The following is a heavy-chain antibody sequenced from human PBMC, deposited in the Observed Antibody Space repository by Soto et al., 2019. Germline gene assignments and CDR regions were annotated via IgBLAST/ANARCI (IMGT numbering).Heavy chain of an antibody. V-gene: IGHV4-59*01. Sequence: QVQLQESGPGLVKPSETLSLTCTVSGGSISSYYWSWIRQPPGKGLEWIGYIYYSGSTNYNPSLQSRVTISVDTSKNQFSLKLSSVTAADTAVYYCARTVAAAGSVVDYWGQGTLVTVSS. CDR2: IYYSGST. D-gene: IGHD6-13*01. CDR3: ARTVAAAGSVVDY. J-gene: IGHJ4*02. CDR1: GGSISSYY.